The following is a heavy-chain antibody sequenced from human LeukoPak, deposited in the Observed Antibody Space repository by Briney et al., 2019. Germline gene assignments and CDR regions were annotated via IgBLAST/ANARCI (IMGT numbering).Heavy chain of an antibody. J-gene: IGHJ5*02. Sequence: GGSLRLSCAASGFTFSTYAMSWVRQAPGKGLEWVSAISSSGGSTYYADSVKGRFTIFRDNSKNTLYLQMNSLRAEDTAVYYCATRRYDSSGFDHWGQGTLVTVSS. CDR1: GFTFSTYA. D-gene: IGHD3-22*01. CDR3: ATRRYDSSGFDH. V-gene: IGHV3-23*01. CDR2: ISSSGGST.